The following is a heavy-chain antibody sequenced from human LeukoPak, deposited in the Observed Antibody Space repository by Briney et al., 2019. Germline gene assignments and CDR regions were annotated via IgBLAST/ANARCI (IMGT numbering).Heavy chain of an antibody. Sequence: SETLSLTCTVSGGSISSYYWSWIRQPPGKGLEWIGYIYYSVSTNYNPSLKSRVTISVDTSKNQFSLKLSSVTGADTAVYYCAGERGEEYSSGWYKTNFFDNWGQGIRVTVSS. D-gene: IGHD6-19*01. CDR1: GGSISSYY. J-gene: IGHJ4*02. V-gene: IGHV4-59*12. CDR3: AGERGEEYSSGWYKTNFFDN. CDR2: IYYSVST.